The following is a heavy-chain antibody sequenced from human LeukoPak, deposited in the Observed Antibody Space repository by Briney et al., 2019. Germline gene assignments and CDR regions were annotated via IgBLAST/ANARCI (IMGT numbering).Heavy chain of an antibody. J-gene: IGHJ6*03. CDR1: GYTFTSYG. D-gene: IGHD3-10*01. CDR3: ARMYYYGSGSYYNYLLNYYYYYMDV. CDR2: ISAYNGNT. Sequence: ASVKVSCKASGYTFTSYGISWVRQAPGQGLEWMGWISAYNGNTKYAQKLQGRVTMTTDTSTSTAYMELRSLRSDDTAVYYCARMYYYGSGSYYNYLLNYYYYYMDVWGKGTTVTISS. V-gene: IGHV1-18*01.